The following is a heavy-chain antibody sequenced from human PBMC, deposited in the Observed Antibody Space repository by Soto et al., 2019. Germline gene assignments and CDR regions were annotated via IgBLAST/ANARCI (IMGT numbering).Heavy chain of an antibody. CDR2: ISSSSSYT. J-gene: IGHJ4*02. CDR3: AISRGWQKSFDY. Sequence: QEQLVESGGGLVKPGGSLRLSCAASGFTFSDYYMSWIRQAPGKGLEWVSYISSSSSYTKDADSVKGRFTISRDNAKNSLYLKMNGLRAEDTAVYYWAISRGWQKSFDYWGQGTLVTVPS. V-gene: IGHV3-11*05. CDR1: GFTFSDYY. D-gene: IGHD6-19*01.